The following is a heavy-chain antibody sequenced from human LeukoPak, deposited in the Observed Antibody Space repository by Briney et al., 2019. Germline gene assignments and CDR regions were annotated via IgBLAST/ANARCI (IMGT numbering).Heavy chain of an antibody. CDR1: GYTFTGYY. CDR3: ARVLNPKAKYSSSSHGSPLSY. D-gene: IGHD6-6*01. J-gene: IGHJ4*02. CDR2: INPNSGGT. Sequence: GASVKVSCKASGYTFTGYYMHWVRQAPGQGLEWMGRINPNSGGTNYAQKFQGWVTMTRDTSISTAYMELSRLRSDDTAVYYCARVLNPKAKYSSSSHGSPLSYWGQGTLVTVSS. V-gene: IGHV1-2*04.